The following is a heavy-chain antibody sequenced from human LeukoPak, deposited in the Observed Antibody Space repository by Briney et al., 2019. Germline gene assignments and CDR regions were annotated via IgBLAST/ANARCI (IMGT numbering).Heavy chain of an antibody. D-gene: IGHD6-13*01. CDR2: IYSDNT. Sequence: GGSLRLSCTVSGFTVSSNSMSWVRQAPGKGLEWVSFIYSDNTHYSDSVKGRFTISRDNSKNTLYLQMNSLRAEDTAVYYCARDRSSSWYKDFDYWGQGALVTVSS. V-gene: IGHV3-53*01. CDR1: GFTVSSNS. J-gene: IGHJ4*02. CDR3: ARDRSSSWYKDFDY.